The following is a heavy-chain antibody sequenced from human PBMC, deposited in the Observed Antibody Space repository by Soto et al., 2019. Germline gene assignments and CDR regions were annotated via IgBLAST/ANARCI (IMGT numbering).Heavy chain of an antibody. CDR3: AMIVQKERSLLSNYYYVMDV. J-gene: IGHJ6*02. D-gene: IGHD3-22*01. V-gene: IGHV4-61*01. CDR1: GGCVRGGYYY. Sequence: EILSRTGTVYGGCVRGGYYYGRWIRQPPGTGREWIGYIDYSGSTNYNRSPKSRVTMSIDTAKNQCNLKLSSVNAADTAVYYCAMIVQKERSLLSNYYYVMDVWGQGTTVTV. CDR2: IDYSGST.